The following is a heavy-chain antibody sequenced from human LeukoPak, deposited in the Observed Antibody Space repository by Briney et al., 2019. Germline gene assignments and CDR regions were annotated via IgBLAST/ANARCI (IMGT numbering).Heavy chain of an antibody. CDR3: ARDRGSSSWYDY. CDR2: ISSSSSYI. D-gene: IGHD6-13*01. CDR1: GFTFSSYS. J-gene: IGHJ4*02. Sequence: PGGSLRLSCAASGFTFSSYSMTWVRQAPGKGLEWVSSISSSSSYIYYADSVKGRFTISRDNAKNSLYLQMNSLRAEDTAVHYCARDRGSSSWYDYWGQGTLVTVSS. V-gene: IGHV3-21*01.